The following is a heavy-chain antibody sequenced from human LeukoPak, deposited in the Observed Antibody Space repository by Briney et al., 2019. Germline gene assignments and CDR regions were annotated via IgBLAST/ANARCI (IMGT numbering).Heavy chain of an antibody. V-gene: IGHV1-2*02. D-gene: IGHD3-10*01. CDR2: IYPYTGAT. Sequence: ASVKVSCTASGYTFSGTGWYLYWLRQAPGQGLECMGWIYPYTGATHYAQKFQGRVAMTRDTSISTAYMELSRLRPDDTAVYYCARDGPAQMVDFDYWGQGTLVTVSS. CDR3: ARDGPAQMVDFDY. CDR1: GYTFSGTGWY. J-gene: IGHJ4*02.